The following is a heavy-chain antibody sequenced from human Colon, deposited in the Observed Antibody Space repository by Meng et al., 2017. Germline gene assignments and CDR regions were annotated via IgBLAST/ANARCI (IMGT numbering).Heavy chain of an antibody. V-gene: IGHV1-46*01. CDR2: IRPSSGDT. CDR1: GYTLTSYY. J-gene: IGHJ4*02. D-gene: IGHD1-14*01. CDR3: AREPPETYYLDY. Sequence: ASVKVSCKASGYTLTSYYIHWVRQAPGQGLEYMGIIRPSSGDTRYAQKFQGRATMTRDTSTSTVYMELSSLRSEDTAVYYCAREPPETYYLDYWGQGTLVTVSS.